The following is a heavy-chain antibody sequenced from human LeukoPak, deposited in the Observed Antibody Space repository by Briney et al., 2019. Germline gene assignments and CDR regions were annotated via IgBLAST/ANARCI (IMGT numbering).Heavy chain of an antibody. J-gene: IGHJ6*03. V-gene: IGHV3-21*01. CDR2: NSSSSSYI. D-gene: IGHD3-3*01. CDR3: ARARTIFGVVITGYYYYMDV. CDR1: GFIFSSYS. Sequence: GGSLRLSCAASGFIFSSYSMNWVRQAPGKGLEWVSSNSSSSSYIYYADSVKGRFTISRDNAKNTPYLQMNSLRAEDTAVYYCARARTIFGVVITGYYYYMDVWGKGTTVTVSS.